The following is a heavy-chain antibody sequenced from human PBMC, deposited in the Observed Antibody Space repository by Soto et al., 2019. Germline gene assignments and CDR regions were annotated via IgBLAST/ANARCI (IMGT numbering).Heavy chain of an antibody. V-gene: IGHV4-59*01. Sequence: SETLSLTCTVSGGSISSYYWSWIRQPPGKGLEWIGYIYYSGSTNYNPSLKSRVTISVDTSKNQFSLKLSSVTAADTAVYYCARGIEYGIFDYWGQGTLVTVSS. CDR2: IYYSGST. D-gene: IGHD4-17*01. CDR1: GGSISSYY. J-gene: IGHJ4*02. CDR3: ARGIEYGIFDY.